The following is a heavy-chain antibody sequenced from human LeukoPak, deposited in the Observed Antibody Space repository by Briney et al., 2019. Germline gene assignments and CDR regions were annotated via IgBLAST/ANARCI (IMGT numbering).Heavy chain of an antibody. CDR3: ARGSNYFDY. Sequence: SETLSLTCTVSGGSVSSGGYYWSWIRQPPGKTLEWIGYIFYNGGTNYNPSLRSRVTISQDTSRNQFSLKVTSVTAADTAVYYCARGSNYFDYWGPGTLVTVSS. D-gene: IGHD6-6*01. V-gene: IGHV4-61*08. CDR1: GGSVSSGGYY. J-gene: IGHJ4*02. CDR2: IFYNGGT.